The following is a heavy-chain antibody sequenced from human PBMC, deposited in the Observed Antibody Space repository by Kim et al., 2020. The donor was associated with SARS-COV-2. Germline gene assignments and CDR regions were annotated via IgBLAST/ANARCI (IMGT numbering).Heavy chain of an antibody. CDR2: IKQDGSEK. CDR1: GFTFSSYW. CDR3: AREVSSANYYYYGMGV. V-gene: IGHV3-7*01. Sequence: GGSLRLSCAASGFTFSSYWMSWVRQAPGKGLEWVANIKQDGSEKYYVDSVKGRFTISRDNAKNSLYLQMNSLRAEDTAVYYCAREVSSANYYYYGMGVWGQGTTVTVSS. J-gene: IGHJ6*02. D-gene: IGHD3-22*01.